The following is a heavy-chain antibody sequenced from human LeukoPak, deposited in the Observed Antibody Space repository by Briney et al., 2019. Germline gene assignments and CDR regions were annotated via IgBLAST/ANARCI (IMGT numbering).Heavy chain of an antibody. V-gene: IGHV3-30*18. D-gene: IGHD5-12*01. CDR2: ISYDGSNK. CDR3: AKDRSNIVATLAY. J-gene: IGHJ4*02. Sequence: AVSLTLSCTASGVTFSSYGMHWVRQAPGKSLEWVAVISYDGSNKYYADSVKGRFTIARDNSKNTMYLQTNSLRAEDTAVYYCAKDRSNIVATLAYWGQGTLVTVSS. CDR1: GVTFSSYG.